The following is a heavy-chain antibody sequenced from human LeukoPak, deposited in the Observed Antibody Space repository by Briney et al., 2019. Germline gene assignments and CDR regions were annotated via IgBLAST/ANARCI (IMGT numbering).Heavy chain of an antibody. CDR3: AREGGPYRPLDY. CDR1: GGSFSGYY. Sequence: SETLSLTCAVYGGSFSGYYWSWIRQPPGKGLEWIGEINHSGSTNYNLSLKSRVTMSVDTSKNQFSLKLSSVTAADTAVYYCAREGGPYRPLDYSGQGTLVTVSS. V-gene: IGHV4-34*01. J-gene: IGHJ4*02. CDR2: INHSGST.